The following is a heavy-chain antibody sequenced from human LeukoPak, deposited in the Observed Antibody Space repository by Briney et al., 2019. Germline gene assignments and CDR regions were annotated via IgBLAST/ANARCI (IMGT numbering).Heavy chain of an antibody. CDR1: GGSFSGYY. J-gene: IGHJ6*03. CDR3: ARGRFQRWLQLSYYYYMDV. CDR2: INHSGST. Sequence: PSETLSLTCAVYGGSFSGYYWSWIRQPPGKGLVWIGEINHSGSTNYNPSLKSRVTISVDTSKNQFSLKLSSVTAADTAVYYCARGRFQRWLQLSYYYYMDVWGKGTTVTVSS. V-gene: IGHV4-34*01. D-gene: IGHD5-24*01.